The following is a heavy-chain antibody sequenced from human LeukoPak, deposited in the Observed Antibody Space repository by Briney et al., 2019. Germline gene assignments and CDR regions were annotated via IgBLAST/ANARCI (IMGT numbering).Heavy chain of an antibody. CDR3: ARGLRRSNWFDL. CDR2: MNPNSGNT. J-gene: IGHJ5*02. V-gene: IGHV1-8*01. Sequence: GASVKVSCKASGYTFTSYDINWVRQATGQGLEWMGWMNPNSGNTGYAQKFQGRVTMTRNTSISTAYMELSSLRSEDTAVYSCARGLRRSNWFDLWGQGTLVTVSS. CDR1: GYTFTSYD.